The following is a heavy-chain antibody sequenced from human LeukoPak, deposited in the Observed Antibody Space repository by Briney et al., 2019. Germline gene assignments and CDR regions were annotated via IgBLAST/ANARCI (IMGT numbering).Heavy chain of an antibody. V-gene: IGHV4-59*01. D-gene: IGHD1-1*01. CDR1: GGSISSFY. J-gene: IGHJ6*02. CDR3: ARAVHNFGFYYGMDV. Sequence: SETLSLTCTVSGGSISSFYWNWIRQPPGKGLEWIGNIYYTGSTNYNPSLKSRLSISVDTSKNQFSLKLSSVTAADTDVYYCARAVHNFGFYYGMDVWGQGTTVTVSS. CDR2: IYYTGST.